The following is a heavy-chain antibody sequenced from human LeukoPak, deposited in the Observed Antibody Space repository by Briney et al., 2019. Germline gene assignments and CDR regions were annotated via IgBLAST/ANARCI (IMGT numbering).Heavy chain of an antibody. J-gene: IGHJ4*02. CDR3: ARVEAFGTYANFDY. V-gene: IGHV1-18*01. D-gene: IGHD2-8*01. CDR2: INAYSGET. CDR1: GFTFTTYD. Sequence: ASVKVSCKASGFTFTTYDISWVRQAPGQGLEWMGWINAYSGETDYAQKLQGRVTMTTDTSTNTVYMELRSLRSDDTAVYYCARVEAFGTYANFDYWGQGTLVTVSS.